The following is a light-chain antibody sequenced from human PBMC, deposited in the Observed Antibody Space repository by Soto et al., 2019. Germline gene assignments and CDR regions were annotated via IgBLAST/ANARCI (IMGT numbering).Light chain of an antibody. CDR1: QTISSW. CDR3: QQYNSPLFT. Sequence: DIQMTQSPSTPSGSVGDRVTITCRASQTISSWLAWYQQKPGKAPKLLIYDASSLESGVPSRFSGSGSGTEFTLTISSLQPDDFATYYCQQYNSPLFTFGPGTKVDI. CDR2: DAS. V-gene: IGKV1-5*01. J-gene: IGKJ3*01.